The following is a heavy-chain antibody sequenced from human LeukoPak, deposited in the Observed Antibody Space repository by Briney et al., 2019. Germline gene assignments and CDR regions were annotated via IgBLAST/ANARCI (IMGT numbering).Heavy chain of an antibody. CDR1: GFTFSRYW. V-gene: IGHV3-23*01. CDR3: AKVGSITMVRGVITFDY. CDR2: ISGSGGST. Sequence: PGGSLRLSCAASGFTFSRYWMSWVRQAPGKGLEWVSGISGSGGSTYYADSVKGRFTISRDNSKNTLYLQMNSLRAEDTAVYYCAKVGSITMVRGVITFDYWGQGTQVTVSS. D-gene: IGHD3-10*01. J-gene: IGHJ4*02.